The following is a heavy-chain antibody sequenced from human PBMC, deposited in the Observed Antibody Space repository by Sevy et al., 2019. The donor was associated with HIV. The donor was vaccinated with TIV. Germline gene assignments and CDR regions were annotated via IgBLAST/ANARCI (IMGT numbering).Heavy chain of an antibody. CDR2: ISGSGEST. CDR3: AQDQEVTGWYSEFFHH. Sequence: GGSLRLSCAASGFTFDNYAMNWVRQAPGKGLEWVSGISGSGESTYYADSVKGRFIISRDPSKNTVYLQMNSLRAEDTAIYYCAQDQEVTGWYSEFFHHWGQGTLVTVSS. V-gene: IGHV3-23*01. D-gene: IGHD6-19*01. J-gene: IGHJ1*01. CDR1: GFTFDNYA.